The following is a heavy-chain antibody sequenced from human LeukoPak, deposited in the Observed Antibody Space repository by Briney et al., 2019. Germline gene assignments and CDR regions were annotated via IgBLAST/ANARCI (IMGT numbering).Heavy chain of an antibody. CDR1: GGSISSYY. Sequence: SETLSLTCTVSGGSISSYYWSWIRQPPGKGLEWIGYIYYSGSTNYNPSLKSRVTISVDTSKNQFSLKLSSVTAADTAVYYCARHSDTAMAGDAFDIWGQGTMVTVSS. V-gene: IGHV4-59*08. CDR3: ARHSDTAMAGDAFDI. CDR2: IYYSGST. J-gene: IGHJ3*02. D-gene: IGHD5-18*01.